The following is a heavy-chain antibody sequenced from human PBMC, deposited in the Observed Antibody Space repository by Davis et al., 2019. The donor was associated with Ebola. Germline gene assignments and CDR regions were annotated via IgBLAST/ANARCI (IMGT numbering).Heavy chain of an antibody. Sequence: PSETLSLTCTVSGGSISSHYWSWIRQPPGKGLEWIGYIYYSGSTNYNPSLKSRVTISVDTSKNQFSLKLTSVTAADTAVYYCATNSTSSGFDLWGQGTLVTVSS. CDR3: ATNSTSSGFDL. CDR2: IYYSGST. D-gene: IGHD6-6*01. CDR1: GGSISSHY. V-gene: IGHV4-59*08. J-gene: IGHJ4*02.